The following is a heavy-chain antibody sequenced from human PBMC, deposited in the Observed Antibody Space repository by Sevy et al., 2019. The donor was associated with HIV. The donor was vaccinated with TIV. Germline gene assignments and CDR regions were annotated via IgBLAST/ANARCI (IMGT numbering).Heavy chain of an antibody. Sequence: GSLRLSCAASGFTFSNVWMSWVRQAPGKGLEWVGHIKSKIDGGTIDYAAPVKVRFTISRDDSKNTLYLQMNSLKTEDTAVYYCTTEAVDCSTTTCSLAMDVWGQGTTVTVSS. CDR2: IKSKIDGGTI. CDR1: GFTFSNVW. CDR3: TTEAVDCSTTTCSLAMDV. D-gene: IGHD2-2*01. V-gene: IGHV3-15*01. J-gene: IGHJ6*02.